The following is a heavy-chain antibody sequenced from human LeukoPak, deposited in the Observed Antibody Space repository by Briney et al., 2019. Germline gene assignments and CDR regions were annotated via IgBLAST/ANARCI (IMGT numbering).Heavy chain of an antibody. CDR2: IYDSGST. Sequence: PSETLSLTCTVSGVSISSSSYHWDWIRQPPGKGLEWIGSIYDSGSTYYSPSLKSRVTISVDTSKNQFSLKLSSVTAADTAVYYCARLSGRYTYGLYYFDYWGQGTLVTVSS. V-gene: IGHV4-39*01. J-gene: IGHJ4*02. CDR3: ARLSGRYTYGLYYFDY. CDR1: GVSISSSSYH. D-gene: IGHD5-18*01.